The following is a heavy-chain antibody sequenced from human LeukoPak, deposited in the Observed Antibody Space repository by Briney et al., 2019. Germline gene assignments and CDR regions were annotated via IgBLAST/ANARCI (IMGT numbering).Heavy chain of an antibody. CDR3: ARAGYDILTGFYYFDY. V-gene: IGHV4-39*07. Sequence: KPSETLSLTCTVSGGSISSSSSSSYYWGWIRQPPGKGLEWIGSIYYSGSTYYNPSLKSRVTISVDTSKNQFSLKLSSVTAADTAVYYCARAGYDILTGFYYFDYWGQGTLVTVSS. CDR1: GGSISSSSSSSYY. D-gene: IGHD3-9*01. CDR2: IYYSGST. J-gene: IGHJ4*02.